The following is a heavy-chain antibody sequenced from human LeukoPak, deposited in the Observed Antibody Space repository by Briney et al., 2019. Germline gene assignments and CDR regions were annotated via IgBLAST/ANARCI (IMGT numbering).Heavy chain of an antibody. D-gene: IGHD4-17*01. CDR2: IYYSGST. V-gene: IGHV4-39*07. CDR1: GGSIGSTIYY. J-gene: IGHJ3*02. CDR3: ARGLSSDDYGDYADAFDI. Sequence: PSETLSLTCTVSGGSIGSTIYYWGWIRQPPGKGLEWIGNIYYSGSTYYNPSLKSRVTISIDTSKNQFSLKLSSVTAADTAVYYCARGLSSDDYGDYADAFDIWGQGTMVTVSS.